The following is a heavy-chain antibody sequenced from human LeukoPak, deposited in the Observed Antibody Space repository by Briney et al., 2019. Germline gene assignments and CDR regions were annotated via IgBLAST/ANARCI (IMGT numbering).Heavy chain of an antibody. Sequence: GGSLRLSCAASRFTFSSYAMSWVRQAPGKGLEWVSAISGSGGSTYYADSVKGRFTISRDNSKNTLYLQMNSLRAEDTAVYYCAKATRMVVAANNDWFDPWGQGTLVTVSS. CDR1: RFTFSSYA. CDR3: AKATRMVVAANNDWFDP. V-gene: IGHV3-23*01. CDR2: ISGSGGST. D-gene: IGHD2-15*01. J-gene: IGHJ5*02.